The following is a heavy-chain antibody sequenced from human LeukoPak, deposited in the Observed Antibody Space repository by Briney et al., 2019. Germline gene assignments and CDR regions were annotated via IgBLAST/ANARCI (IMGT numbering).Heavy chain of an antibody. V-gene: IGHV4-4*07. D-gene: IGHD1-26*01. Sequence: SETLSLTCTGSGGSISSYYWSWIRQPAGKGLEWIGRIYTSGSTNYNPSLKSRVTMSVDTSKNQFSLKLSSVTAAATAVYYWARDPPLLFPDQLDYWGQGTLFTVSS. CDR3: ARDPPLLFPDQLDY. CDR2: IYTSGST. CDR1: GGSISSYY. J-gene: IGHJ4*02.